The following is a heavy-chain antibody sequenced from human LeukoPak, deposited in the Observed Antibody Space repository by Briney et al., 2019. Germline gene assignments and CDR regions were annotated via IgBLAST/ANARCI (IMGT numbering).Heavy chain of an antibody. CDR2: ISSSSSYI. CDR1: GFTFSSYS. Sequence: GGSLRLSCAASGFTFSSYSMNWVRQALGKGLEWVSSISSSSSYIYYADSVKGRFTISRDNAKNSLYLQMNSLRAEDTAVYYCARARPGDKDFDYWGQGTLVTVSS. V-gene: IGHV3-21*01. J-gene: IGHJ4*02. CDR3: ARARPGDKDFDY. D-gene: IGHD3-9*01.